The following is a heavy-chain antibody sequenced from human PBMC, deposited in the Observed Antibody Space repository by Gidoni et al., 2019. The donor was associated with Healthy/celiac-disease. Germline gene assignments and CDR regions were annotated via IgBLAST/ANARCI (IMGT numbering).Heavy chain of an antibody. V-gene: IGHV4-34*01. D-gene: IGHD2-2*01. CDR3: ARGGSIVVVPAARARRFDY. J-gene: IGHJ4*02. CDR1: GGSFSGYY. Sequence: QVQLQQWGAGLLKPSETLSLTCAVYGGSFSGYYWSWIRQPPGKGLEWIGEINHSGSTNYNPSLKSRVTISVDTSKNQFSLKLSSVTAADTAVYYCARGGSIVVVPAARARRFDYWAREPWSPSPQ. CDR2: INHSGST.